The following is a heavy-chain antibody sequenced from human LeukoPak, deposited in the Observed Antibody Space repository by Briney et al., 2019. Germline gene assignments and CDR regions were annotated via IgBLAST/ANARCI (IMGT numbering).Heavy chain of an antibody. CDR2: INTDGSST. Sequence: PGGSLRLSCAASGFTFSSYWMHWVRQAPGKGLVWVSRINTDGSSTSYADSVKGRFTISRDNAKNTLYLQMKSLRAEDTAVYYCARERNLEIAVAGTIFDYWGQGTLVTVSS. V-gene: IGHV3-74*01. J-gene: IGHJ4*02. D-gene: IGHD6-19*01. CDR1: GFTFSSYW. CDR3: ARERNLEIAVAGTIFDY.